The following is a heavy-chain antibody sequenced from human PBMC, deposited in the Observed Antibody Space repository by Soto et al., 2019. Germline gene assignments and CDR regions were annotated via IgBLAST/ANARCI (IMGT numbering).Heavy chain of an antibody. CDR1: GGAFSSYA. D-gene: IGHD4-17*01. CDR2: IIPIFGTA. Sequence: SVKVSCKASGGAFSSYAITWVRQAPGQGLEWMGGIIPIFGTANYAQKFQGRVTITADESKNTLYLQVNSLRAENTAVYYCAKDYPDYGAYNDYWGLGTLVTVSS. J-gene: IGHJ4*02. CDR3: AKDYPDYGAYNDY. V-gene: IGHV1-69*13.